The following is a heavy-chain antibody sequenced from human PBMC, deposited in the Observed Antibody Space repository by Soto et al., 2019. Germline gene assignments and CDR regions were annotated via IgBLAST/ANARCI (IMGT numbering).Heavy chain of an antibody. Sequence: QVQLVESGGGVVQPGRSLRLSCAASGFTFSSYGMHWVRQAPGKGLEWVAVISYDGSNKYYADSVKGRFTISRDNSKNTLYLKMNSLRAEDTAVYYCAKGAYSGRYLDYWGQGTLVTVSS. CDR2: ISYDGSNK. CDR3: AKGAYSGRYLDY. V-gene: IGHV3-30*18. J-gene: IGHJ4*02. CDR1: GFTFSSYG. D-gene: IGHD1-26*01.